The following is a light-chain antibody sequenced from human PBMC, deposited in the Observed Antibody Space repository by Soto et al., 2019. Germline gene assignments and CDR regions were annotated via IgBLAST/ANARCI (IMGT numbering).Light chain of an antibody. CDR3: QQYNSYWT. CDR2: KAS. CDR1: QSISSW. Sequence: DIQITPSPSTLSASVGSSVTIPGRASQSISSWLAWYQQQPGKAPKLLIYKASSLESGVPSRFSGGGSGTEFTPTIRRMQPDDFATYYRQQYNSYWTFGQGTKVEIK. V-gene: IGKV1-5*03. J-gene: IGKJ1*01.